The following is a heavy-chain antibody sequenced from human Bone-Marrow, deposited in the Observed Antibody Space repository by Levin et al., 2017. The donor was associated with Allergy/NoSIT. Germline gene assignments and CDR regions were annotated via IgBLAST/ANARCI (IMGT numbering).Heavy chain of an antibody. CDR1: GFTFSSYG. CDR2: ISYEGSNK. Sequence: GGSLRLSCAASGFTFSSYGMHWVRQAPGKGLEWVAVISYEGSNKYYVDSVKGQFTISRDNSKNTLYLQMNSLRAEDTAVYYCATDSCTNGVCYKPSDYWGQGTLVTVSS. J-gene: IGHJ4*02. V-gene: IGHV3-30*03. D-gene: IGHD2-8*01. CDR3: ATDSCTNGVCYKPSDY.